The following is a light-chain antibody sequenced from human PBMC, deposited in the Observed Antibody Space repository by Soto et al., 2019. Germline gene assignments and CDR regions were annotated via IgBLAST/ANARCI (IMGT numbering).Light chain of an antibody. CDR1: SSDVGGYNY. V-gene: IGLV2-11*01. J-gene: IGLJ1*01. CDR2: DVS. Sequence: QSALTQPRSVSGSPGQSVTISCTGTSSDVGGYNYVSWYQQHPGKAPKVMIDDVSKRPSGVPDRFSGSKSGNTASLTISGLQAEDEADYYCCSYAGSYTYVFGTGTKLTVL. CDR3: CSYAGSYTYV.